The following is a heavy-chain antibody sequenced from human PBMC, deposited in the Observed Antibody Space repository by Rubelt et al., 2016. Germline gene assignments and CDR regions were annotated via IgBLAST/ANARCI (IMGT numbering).Heavy chain of an antibody. Sequence: SWVRQVPGKGLEWVGRIKSKSDGGTTDYAAPVKGRFTISRDDSKDTLYLQINSLRTEDTAVYYCATVKGGTQTYWGQGTLVTVSS. D-gene: IGHD1-26*01. J-gene: IGHJ4*02. V-gene: IGHV3-15*01. CDR3: ATVKGGTQTY. CDR2: IKSKSDGGTT.